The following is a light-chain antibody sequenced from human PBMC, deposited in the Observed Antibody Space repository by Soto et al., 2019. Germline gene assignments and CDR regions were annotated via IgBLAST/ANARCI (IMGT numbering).Light chain of an antibody. V-gene: IGLV2-14*01. CDR2: EVN. CDR3: GSYTSTDTPFV. CDR1: STDVGGYNY. Sequence: QSVLAQPSSVSGSPGQSITISCTGTSTDVGGYNYVSWYQHHPGKGPKLIIYEVNNRPSGVSDRFSGSKSGNKASLTISNLEAEHESDYYCGSYTSTDTPFVFGTGTKVTV. J-gene: IGLJ1*01.